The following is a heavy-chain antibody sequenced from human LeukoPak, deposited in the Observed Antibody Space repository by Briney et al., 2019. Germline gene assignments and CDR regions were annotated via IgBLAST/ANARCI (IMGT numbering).Heavy chain of an antibody. D-gene: IGHD3-22*01. CDR2: INLGDSET. CDR3: ARHWAQYYDGLLPRRANSFDP. J-gene: IGHJ5*02. Sequence: GESLKIPCQGSGYNFGNYWIVWVRQLPGKGLEWMGIINLGDSETRYSPSFQGQATISADKSISTAYLQWGSLKASDTAIYYCARHWAQYYDGLLPRRANSFDPWGQGTLVTVSS. V-gene: IGHV5-51*01. CDR1: GYNFGNYW.